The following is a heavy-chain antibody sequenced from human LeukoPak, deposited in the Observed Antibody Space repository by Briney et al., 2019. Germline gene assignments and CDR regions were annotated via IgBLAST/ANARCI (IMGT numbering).Heavy chain of an antibody. CDR2: ISAYNGNT. D-gene: IGHD2-2*01. CDR3: ARSYCSSTSCYYYYYYGMDV. CDR1: GYSFTSYG. Sequence: GESLKISCKGSGYSFTSYGISWVRQAPGQGLEWMGWISAYNGNTNYAQKLQGRVTMTTDTSTSTAYMELRSLRSDDTAVYYCARSYCSSTSCYYYYYYGMDVWGQGTTVTVSS. V-gene: IGHV1-18*01. J-gene: IGHJ6*02.